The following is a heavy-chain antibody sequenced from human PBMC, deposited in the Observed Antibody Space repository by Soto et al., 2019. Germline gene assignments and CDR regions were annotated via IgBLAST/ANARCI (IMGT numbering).Heavy chain of an antibody. V-gene: IGHV1-3*01. CDR1: GYTFTSYA. CDR3: ARDSEDWKYWFDP. CDR2: INAGNGNT. Sequence: ASVKVSCKASGYTFTSYAMHWVRQAPGQRLEWMGWINAGNGNTKYSQKFQGRVTITRDTSASTAYMELSSLRSEDTAVYYCARDSEDWKYWFDPWGQGTLVTVS. D-gene: IGHD1-1*01. J-gene: IGHJ5*02.